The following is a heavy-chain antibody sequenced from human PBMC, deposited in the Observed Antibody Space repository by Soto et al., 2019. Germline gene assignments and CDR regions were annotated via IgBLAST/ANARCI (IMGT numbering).Heavy chain of an antibody. CDR1: GGSISSGGYS. CDR2: IYHSVST. CDR3: ARDYYKYYDSSGYYRSPAY. J-gene: IGHJ4*02. V-gene: IGHV4-30-2*01. Sequence: SETLSLTCTVSGGSISSGGYSWSWIRQPPGKGLEWIGYIYHSVSTYYNPSLKSRFTISRDNSRNTLFLQMNSLRAEDTAVYYCARDYYKYYDSSGYYRSPAYWGQGTLVTVSS. D-gene: IGHD3-22*01.